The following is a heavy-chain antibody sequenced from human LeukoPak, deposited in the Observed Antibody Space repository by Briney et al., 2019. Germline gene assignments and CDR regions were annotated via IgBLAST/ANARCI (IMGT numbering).Heavy chain of an antibody. Sequence: SETLSLTCTVSGGSISSYYWSWIRQPPGKGLEWIGYIYYSGSTNYNPSLKSRVTISVDTSKNQFSLKLSSVTAADTAVYYCARESYSSSLGSPYYYYMDVWGKGTTVTVSS. V-gene: IGHV4-59*01. CDR2: IYYSGST. CDR3: ARESYSSSLGSPYYYYMDV. D-gene: IGHD6-6*01. CDR1: GGSISSYY. J-gene: IGHJ6*03.